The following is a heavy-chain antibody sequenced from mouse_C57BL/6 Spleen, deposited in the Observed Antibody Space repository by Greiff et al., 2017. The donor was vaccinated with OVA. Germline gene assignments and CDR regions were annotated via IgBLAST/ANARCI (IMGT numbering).Heavy chain of an antibody. CDR3: ARCDYDGGYFDY. Sequence: QVQLQQPGAELVRPGTSVKLSCKASGYTFTSYWMHWVKQRPGQGLEWIGVIDPSDSYTNYNQKFKGKATLTVDTSSSTAYMQLSSLTSEDSAVYYCARCDYDGGYFDYWGQGTTLTVSS. J-gene: IGHJ2*01. CDR2: IDPSDSYT. D-gene: IGHD2-4*01. V-gene: IGHV1-59*01. CDR1: GYTFTSYW.